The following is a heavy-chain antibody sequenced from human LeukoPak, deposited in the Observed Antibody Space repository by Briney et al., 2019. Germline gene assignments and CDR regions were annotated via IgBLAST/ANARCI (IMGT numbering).Heavy chain of an antibody. Sequence: GGSLRLSCAASGFTFSSYAMSWVRQAPGKGLEWVSGISGSGGSTYYADSVKGRFTISSDNSKNTLYLQINSLRAEDTALYYCAKGLSGSYYFDYWGQGTPVTVSS. D-gene: IGHD1-26*01. V-gene: IGHV3-23*01. CDR3: AKGLSGSYYFDY. CDR2: ISGSGGST. J-gene: IGHJ4*02. CDR1: GFTFSSYA.